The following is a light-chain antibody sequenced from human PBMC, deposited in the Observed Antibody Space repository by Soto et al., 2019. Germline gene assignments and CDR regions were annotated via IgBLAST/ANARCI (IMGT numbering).Light chain of an antibody. CDR1: QSVSSY. CDR3: HQRGNEPLNT. CDR2: DAS. J-gene: IGKJ2*01. V-gene: IGKV3-11*01. Sequence: EIVLTQSPATLSLSPGERATLSCRASQSVSSYLAWYQQKPGQAPRLLIYDASNRATGIPARFSGSGAGTDFTLTISSREPEDFAVYYCHQRGNEPLNTFGQGTKLEIK.